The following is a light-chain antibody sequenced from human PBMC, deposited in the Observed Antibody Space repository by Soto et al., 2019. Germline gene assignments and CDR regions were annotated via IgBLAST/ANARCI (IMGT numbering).Light chain of an antibody. CDR2: DVS. Sequence: QSALTQPASVSGSPGQSITFSCTGTSNDIGGYNYVSWYQQHPGKAPKLMIFDVSNRPSGVSYRFSGSKSGNTASLTISRLQAEDEADYYCCSYTSSSTLLFGGGTKVTVL. J-gene: IGLJ2*01. CDR3: CSYTSSSTLL. V-gene: IGLV2-14*01. CDR1: SNDIGGYNY.